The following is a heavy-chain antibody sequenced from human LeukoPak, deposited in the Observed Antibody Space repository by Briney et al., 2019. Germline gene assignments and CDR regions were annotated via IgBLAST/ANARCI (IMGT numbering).Heavy chain of an antibody. Sequence: ASVKVSCKASGYSFTRFGITWVRQAPRQGLEWMGSISALYGHTNYAQKFQGRVTMTTDTSTSTAYMELRSLRSDNTAVYYCARDFYHGHWAVLSCFLLDSWGQGALVSVSS. CDR1: GYSFTRFG. CDR3: ARDFYHGHWAVLSCFLLDS. V-gene: IGHV1-18*01. J-gene: IGHJ4*02. CDR2: ISALYGHT. D-gene: IGHD1-14*01.